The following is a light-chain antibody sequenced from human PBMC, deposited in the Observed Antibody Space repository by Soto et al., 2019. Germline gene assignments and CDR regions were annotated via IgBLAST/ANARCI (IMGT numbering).Light chain of an antibody. CDR2: YDD. J-gene: IGLJ1*01. CDR3: AAWDDRLNCSYL. V-gene: IGLV1-36*01. Sequence: QSVLTQPPSVSEAPRQRVTISCSGSSSNIGNNAVNWYQQLPGKAPKLLIYYDDLLPSGVSDRFSGSKSGTSASLAISGLQSEDEADYYCAAWDDRLNCSYLFGTGTNFTVL. CDR1: SSNIGNNA.